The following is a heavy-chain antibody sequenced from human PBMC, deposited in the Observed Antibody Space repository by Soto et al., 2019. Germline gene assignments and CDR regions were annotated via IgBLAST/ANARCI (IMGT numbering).Heavy chain of an antibody. V-gene: IGHV1-8*02. D-gene: IGHD2-2*01. CDR2: MNPINGAT. Sequence: GVSVKVSCKASGYDFTAYDINWVRQASGQGLEWMGWMNPINGATGSARRFQGRVSMTRNTATATAYLELTSLRSDDSAVYFCGRGPSPRAPAGGTPYYYAMDVWGQGTTVTVS. CDR1: GYDFTAYD. CDR3: GRGPSPRAPAGGTPYYYAMDV. J-gene: IGHJ6*02.